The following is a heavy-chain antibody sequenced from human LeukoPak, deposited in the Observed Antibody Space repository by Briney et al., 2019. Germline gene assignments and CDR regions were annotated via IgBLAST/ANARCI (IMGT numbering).Heavy chain of an antibody. CDR3: AGTPFSAWGDYYYFMDV. J-gene: IGHJ6*03. D-gene: IGHD3-16*01. CDR1: GVSISSYY. V-gene: IGHV4-59*12. CDR2: IYYSWST. Sequence: SEPLSLTCTVSGVSISSYYGSWIRQPPGKGLEWIGYIYYSWSTNYNPSRKSRFTISGDTSKNQFSLKLSSVAAADTAVYYCAGTPFSAWGDYYYFMDVWGEGTTVTIYS.